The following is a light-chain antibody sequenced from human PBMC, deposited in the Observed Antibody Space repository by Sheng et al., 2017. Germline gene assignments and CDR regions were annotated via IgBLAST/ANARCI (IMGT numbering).Light chain of an antibody. CDR1: SSDVGGYNY. CDR2: DVS. V-gene: IGLV2-14*03. CDR3: SSYAGSPFV. Sequence: QSALTQPASVSGSPGQSITLSCTGTSSDVGGYNYVSWYQQHPGKAPKLMIYDVSNRPSGVSNRFSGSKSGNTASLTISGLQAEDEADYYCSSYAGSPFVFGAGTKVTVL. J-gene: IGLJ1*01.